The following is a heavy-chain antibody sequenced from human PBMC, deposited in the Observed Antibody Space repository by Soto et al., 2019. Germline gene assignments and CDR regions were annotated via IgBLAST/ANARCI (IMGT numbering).Heavy chain of an antibody. J-gene: IGHJ4*02. CDR2: IYWDDDK. Sequence: QITLKESGPTRVKPTQTLTLTCTFSGFSLSTSGVGVGWIRQPPGKALERIALIYWDDDKRYSPSLKSRLTITKDTSKNQVVLTMTNMDPVDTATYYCARRAGLQGNWNGGYFDFWGQGALVTVSS. CDR1: GFSLSTSGVG. V-gene: IGHV2-5*02. D-gene: IGHD1-1*01. CDR3: ARRAGLQGNWNGGYFDF.